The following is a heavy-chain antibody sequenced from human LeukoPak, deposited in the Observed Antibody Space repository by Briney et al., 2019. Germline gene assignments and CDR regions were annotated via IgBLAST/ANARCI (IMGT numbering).Heavy chain of an antibody. Sequence: GGSLRLSCAASGFTFSSYAMHWVRQAPGKGLEYVSAISSNGGSTYYANSVKGRFTISRDSSKNTLYLQMGSLRAEDMAVYYCARGPYGGKRQGAFDYWGQGTLVTVSS. J-gene: IGHJ4*02. CDR3: ARGPYGGKRQGAFDY. D-gene: IGHD4-23*01. CDR2: ISSNGGST. CDR1: GFTFSSYA. V-gene: IGHV3-64*01.